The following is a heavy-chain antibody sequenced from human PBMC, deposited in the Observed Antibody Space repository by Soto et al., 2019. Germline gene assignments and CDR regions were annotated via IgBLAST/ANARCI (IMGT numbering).Heavy chain of an antibody. Sequence: EVQLLESGGGLVQPGGSLRLSCTASGFTFVTYEMTWVRQAPGKGLDWVSTIRGGGDDTTYYADSVRGRFTISRDNSKNTLYLQMSSLRPEDTAVYYCARDRIAVAGNPEYFQHWGQGTLVTVSS. CDR2: IRGGGDDTT. CDR1: GFTFVTYE. V-gene: IGHV3-23*01. CDR3: ARDRIAVAGNPEYFQH. J-gene: IGHJ1*01. D-gene: IGHD6-19*01.